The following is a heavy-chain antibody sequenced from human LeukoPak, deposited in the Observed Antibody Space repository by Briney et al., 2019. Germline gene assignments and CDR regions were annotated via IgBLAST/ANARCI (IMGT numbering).Heavy chain of an antibody. CDR1: GFTFSSYA. J-gene: IGHJ4*02. V-gene: IGHV3-23*01. D-gene: IGHD6-13*01. CDR3: AILPGYSSGWYEVNY. CDR2: ISGSGGST. Sequence: GGSLRLSCAASGFTFSSYAMSWVRQAPGKGLEWVSGISGSGGSTYYADSVKGRFTNPRDNSRNTLYLQMNSPRAEDTAVYYCAILPGYSSGWYEVNYWGQGTLVTVSS.